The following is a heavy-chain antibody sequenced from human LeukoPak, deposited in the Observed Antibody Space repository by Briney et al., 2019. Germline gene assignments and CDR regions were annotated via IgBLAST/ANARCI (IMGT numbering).Heavy chain of an antibody. Sequence: PSETLSLTCAVYGGSFSGYYWSWIRQPPGKGLEWIGEINHSGSTNYNPSLKSRVTISVDTSKNQFSLKLSSVTAADTAVYYCARGAAAGYSSYYYYYYMDVWGKGTTVTVSS. CDR2: INHSGST. V-gene: IGHV4-34*01. J-gene: IGHJ6*03. CDR3: ARGAAAGYSSYYYYYYMDV. CDR1: GGSFSGYY. D-gene: IGHD6-13*01.